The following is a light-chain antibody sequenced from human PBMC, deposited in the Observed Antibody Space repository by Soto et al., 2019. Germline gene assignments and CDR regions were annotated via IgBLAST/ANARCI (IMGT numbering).Light chain of an antibody. J-gene: IGKJ1*01. Sequence: EILLTQSPVTLSLSPGERATLSFRASQSVSNNYLAWYQQKPGQAPRLLIYGASNRATGIPDRFSGSGSGTDFTLTISRLEPEDFAVYYCQQYGSSGTFGQGTKVDI. CDR3: QQYGSSGT. CDR1: QSVSNNY. CDR2: GAS. V-gene: IGKV3-20*01.